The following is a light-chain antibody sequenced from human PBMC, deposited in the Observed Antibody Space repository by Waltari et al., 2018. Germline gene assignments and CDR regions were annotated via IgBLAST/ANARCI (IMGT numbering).Light chain of an antibody. Sequence: QSALTQPPSASGSPGQSVTTSCTGSSNGVGDYSHVAWYQHRPGSAPKLIIYEATERPSGVPYRFSGSTSGNTASLTVSGLQAEDEGDYYCCSSVGGKTYVFGAGTKV. CDR1: SNGVGDYSH. J-gene: IGLJ1*01. CDR2: EAT. CDR3: CSSVGGKTYV. V-gene: IGLV2-8*01.